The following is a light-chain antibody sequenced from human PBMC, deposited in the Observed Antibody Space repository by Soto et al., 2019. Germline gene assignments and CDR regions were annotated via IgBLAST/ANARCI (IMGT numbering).Light chain of an antibody. J-gene: IGKJ2*01. CDR3: MHGRQWRYT. V-gene: IGKV2-30*01. CDR2: KLS. Sequence: DIVVPQSPLSRPVILGQPASISCRSSQSLVDRDGNTFWWWYHQRPGQSPRRLIRKLSNRDSGVPDRCSGSGSGTDFTLKISRVEAEDVVVYYCMHGRQWRYTFGQGQKLEI. CDR1: QSLVDRDGNTF.